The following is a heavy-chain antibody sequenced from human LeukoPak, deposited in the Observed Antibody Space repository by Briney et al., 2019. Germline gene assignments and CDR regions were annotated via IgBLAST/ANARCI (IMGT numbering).Heavy chain of an antibody. CDR2: IYHSGST. J-gene: IGHJ1*01. D-gene: IGHD3-22*01. CDR1: GGSISSSNW. V-gene: IGHV4-4*02. CDR3: ARDSYYDSSGYYSGYFQH. Sequence: PSETLSLTCAVSGGSISSSNWWSLVRQPPGKGLEWIGEIYHSGSTNYNPSLRSRVTISVDKSKNQFSLKLSSVTAADTAVYYCARDSYYDSSGYYSGYFQHWGQGTLVTVSS.